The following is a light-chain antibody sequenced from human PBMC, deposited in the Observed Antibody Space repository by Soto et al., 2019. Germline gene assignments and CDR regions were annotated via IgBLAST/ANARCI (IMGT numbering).Light chain of an antibody. CDR3: QQLNNFPVT. CDR1: QGISGY. J-gene: IGKJ5*01. CDR2: SAS. Sequence: DIPLTQSPSFLSASVGDRVTITCRASQGISGYLGWYQQKPGKAPQLLIYSASTLQSGVPSRFSGSGSGTEFTLTISSLQPEDFATYYCQQLNNFPVTFGQGTRLEIK. V-gene: IGKV1-9*01.